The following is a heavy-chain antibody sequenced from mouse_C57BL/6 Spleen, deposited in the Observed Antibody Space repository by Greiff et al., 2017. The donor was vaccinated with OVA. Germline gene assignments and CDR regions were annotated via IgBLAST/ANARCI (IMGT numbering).Heavy chain of an antibody. J-gene: IGHJ2*01. V-gene: IGHV1-15*01. CDR2: IAPETGGT. Sequence: QVQLKQSGAELVRPGASVTLSCKASGYTFTDYEMHWVKQTPVHGLEWIGAIAPETGGTAYNQKFKGKAILTADKSSSTAYMELRSLTSEDSAVYYCTRGEVGLYYFDYWGQGTTLTVSS. CDR3: TRGEVGLYYFDY. D-gene: IGHD4-1*01. CDR1: GYTFTDYE.